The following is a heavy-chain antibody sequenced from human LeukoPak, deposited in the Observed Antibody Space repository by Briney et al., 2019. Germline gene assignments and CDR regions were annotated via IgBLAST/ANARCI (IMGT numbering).Heavy chain of an antibody. CDR3: ARHGGSSWYYAFDA. CDR2: IYYSGST. J-gene: IGHJ3*01. D-gene: IGHD6-13*01. Sequence: SETLSLTCTVSGVSISSYYWSWIRQPPGKGLEWIGYIYYSGSTNYSPSLKSRVTISLDTSENQFSLKLSSVTAADTAVYYCARHGGSSWYYAFDAWGQGTMVTVSS. CDR1: GVSISSYY. V-gene: IGHV4-59*08.